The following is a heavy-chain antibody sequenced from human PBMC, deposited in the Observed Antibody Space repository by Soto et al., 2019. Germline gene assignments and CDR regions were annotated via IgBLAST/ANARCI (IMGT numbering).Heavy chain of an antibody. CDR1: GFTFNNYA. D-gene: IGHD6-13*01. J-gene: IGHJ3*02. CDR2: ISGGGDTT. CDR3: AKDPSSWYAFDI. V-gene: IGHV3-23*01. Sequence: GGSLRLSCAASGFTFNNYAMTWVRQAPGKGLEWVSAISGGGDTTSYADSVKGRFTVSRDGSKNTLYLQMNSLRAEDTAVYYCAKDPSSWYAFDIWGQGTMVTVSS.